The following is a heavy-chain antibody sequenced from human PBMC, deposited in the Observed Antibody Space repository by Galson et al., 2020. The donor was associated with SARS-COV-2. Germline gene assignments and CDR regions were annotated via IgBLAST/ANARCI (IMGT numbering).Heavy chain of an antibody. J-gene: IGHJ6*02. CDR3: ARDILKYYDSSGSFYYYYGMDV. CDR2: INPSGGST. CDR1: GYTFTSYY. Sequence: ASVKVSCKASGYTFTSYYMHWVRQAPGQGLEWMGIINPSGGSTSYAQKFQGRVTMTRDTSTSTVYMELSSLRSEDTAVYYCARDILKYYDSSGSFYYYYGMDVWGQGTTVTVSS. V-gene: IGHV1-46*01. D-gene: IGHD3-22*01.